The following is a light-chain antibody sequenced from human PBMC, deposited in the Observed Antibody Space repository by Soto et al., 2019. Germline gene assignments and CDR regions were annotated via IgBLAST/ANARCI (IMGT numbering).Light chain of an antibody. Sequence: EVVMTQSPATLSVSPGERATLSCRASETVATNLAWYQQKPGQAPRLLISGASTRAAGISDRFRGSGSGTEFTLTISSLRSEDFAVYYCQQYGSSPITFGQGTRLEIK. V-gene: IGKV3D-15*02. CDR1: ETVATN. CDR3: QQYGSSPIT. J-gene: IGKJ5*01. CDR2: GAS.